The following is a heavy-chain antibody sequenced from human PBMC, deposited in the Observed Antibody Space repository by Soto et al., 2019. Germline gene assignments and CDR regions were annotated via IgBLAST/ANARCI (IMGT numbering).Heavy chain of an antibody. Sequence: PGVTLKLSCAASGFTFSSYAMHWVRQAPGKGLEWVAVISYDGSNKYYADSVKGRFTISRDNSKNTLYLQMNSLRAEDTAVYYCAHSGCRFHYHYGRYGRGQRTTVIVAS. CDR1: GFTFSSYA. V-gene: IGHV3-30-3*01. CDR2: ISYDGSNK. D-gene: IGHD6-25*01. CDR3: AHSGCRFHYHYGRYG. J-gene: IGHJ6*02.